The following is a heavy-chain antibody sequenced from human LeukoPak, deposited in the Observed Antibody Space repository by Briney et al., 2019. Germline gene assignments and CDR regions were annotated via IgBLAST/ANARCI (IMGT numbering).Heavy chain of an antibody. V-gene: IGHV4-30-4*01. CDR1: GGSISSGDYY. CDR2: IYYSGST. D-gene: IGHD2-2*01. CDR3: ARSTWDNQLGY. Sequence: SQTLSLTCTVSGGSISSGDYYWSWIRQTPGKGLEYIGYIYYSGSTYHNPSLKSRVTISRDTSKNQLFLELTSVTAADTAMYYCARSTWDNQLGYWGQGTLVTVSS. J-gene: IGHJ4*02.